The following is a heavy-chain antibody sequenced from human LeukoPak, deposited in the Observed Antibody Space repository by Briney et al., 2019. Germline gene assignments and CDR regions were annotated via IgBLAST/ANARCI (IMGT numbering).Heavy chain of an antibody. V-gene: IGHV3-7*01. J-gene: IGHJ6*03. CDR1: GFTFSSYW. Sequence: PGGSLRLSCAASGFTFSSYWMSWVRQAPGKGLEWVANIKQDGSEKYYVDSVKGRFTISRDNAKNSLYLQMNSLRAEDTAVYYCARFHDYYYYYMDVWGKGTTVTVSS. CDR2: IKQDGSEK. CDR3: ARFHDYYYYYMDV.